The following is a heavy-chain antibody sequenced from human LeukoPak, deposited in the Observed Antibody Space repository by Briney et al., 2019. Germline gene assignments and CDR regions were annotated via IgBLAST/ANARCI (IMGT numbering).Heavy chain of an antibody. CDR3: ARDYYGSGTYSHPGDY. D-gene: IGHD3-10*01. Sequence: ASVKVSCEASGYTLTNYALHWVRQAPGQRLEWMGWINPGNDNTKYSQKFQGRVTITRDTSASTAYMELSSLRAEDTAVYYCARDYYGSGTYSHPGDYWGQGTLVTVSS. J-gene: IGHJ4*02. CDR1: GYTLTNYA. V-gene: IGHV1-3*01. CDR2: INPGNDNT.